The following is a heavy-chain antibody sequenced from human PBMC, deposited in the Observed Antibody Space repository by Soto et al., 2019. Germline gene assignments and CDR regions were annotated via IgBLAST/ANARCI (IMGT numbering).Heavy chain of an antibody. V-gene: IGHV3-7*01. Sequence: GGSLRLSCAGSGFIFSDYWMTWFRQAPGKGLEWVGNIKQDGSDKNLLDSVKGRFSISRDNARSALYLQMNSLRVEDTSVYYCERIGIWGPKRNWSDFWGHGTLV. J-gene: IGHJ5*01. CDR1: GFIFSDYW. CDR2: IKQDGSDK. CDR3: ERIGIWGPKRNWSDF. D-gene: IGHD3-16*01.